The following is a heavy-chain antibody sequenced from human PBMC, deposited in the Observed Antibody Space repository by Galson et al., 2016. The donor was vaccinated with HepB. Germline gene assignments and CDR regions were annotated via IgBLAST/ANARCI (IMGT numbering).Heavy chain of an antibody. CDR2: INARNGEA. CDR3: AREGPIIGTLND. Sequence: SVKVSCKASGFSFTNYAFHWVRQASGQGPQWLGWINARNGEATYSQVFQDRVTISKDTSATTVYMEVTSLTSEHTAVYYCAREGPIIGTLNDWGQGTLVTVTS. CDR1: GFSFTNYA. J-gene: IGHJ1*01. D-gene: IGHD1-7*01. V-gene: IGHV1-3*03.